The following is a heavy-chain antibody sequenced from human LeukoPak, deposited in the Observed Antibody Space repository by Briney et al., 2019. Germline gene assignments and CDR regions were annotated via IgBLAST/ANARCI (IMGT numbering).Heavy chain of an antibody. D-gene: IGHD6-6*01. CDR2: IIPILGIA. CDR3: ARLEIAARVNWFDP. V-gene: IGHV1-69*04. Sequence: SVKVSCKASGGTFSSYAISWVRQAPGQGLEWMGRIIPILGIANYAQKFQGRVTITADKSTSTAYMELSSLRSEDTAVYYCARLEIAARVNWFDPWGQGTLVTVSS. CDR1: GGTFSSYA. J-gene: IGHJ5*02.